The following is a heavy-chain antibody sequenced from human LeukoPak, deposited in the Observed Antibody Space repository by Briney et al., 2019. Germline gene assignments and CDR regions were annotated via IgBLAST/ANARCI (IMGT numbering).Heavy chain of an antibody. J-gene: IGHJ3*02. CDR3: ARDFRAVVGAPGANAFDI. CDR2: ISNDGIDK. D-gene: IGHD2-15*01. V-gene: IGHV3-30-3*01. Sequence: PGRSLRLSCAASVFTFTTFAIHWVRQAPGKGLQWVAVISNDGIDKYYADSVRGRFTISRDNSKNTLSLKMNSLRAEDSAVYYCARDFRAVVGAPGANAFDIWGQGTMVTVSS. CDR1: VFTFTTFA.